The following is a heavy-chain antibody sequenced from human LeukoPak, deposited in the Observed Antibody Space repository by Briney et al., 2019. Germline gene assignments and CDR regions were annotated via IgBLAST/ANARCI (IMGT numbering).Heavy chain of an antibody. CDR1: GFTFTSSA. CDR3: AAADNYYDSSGYPLYAFDI. V-gene: IGHV1-58*02. CDR2: IVVGSGNT. Sequence: SVKVSCKASGFTFTSSAMQWVRQARGQRLEWIGWIVVGSGNTNYAQKFQERVTITRDMSTSTAYMELSSLRSEDTAVYYCAAADNYYDSSGYPLYAFDIWGQGTMVTVPS. J-gene: IGHJ3*02. D-gene: IGHD3-22*01.